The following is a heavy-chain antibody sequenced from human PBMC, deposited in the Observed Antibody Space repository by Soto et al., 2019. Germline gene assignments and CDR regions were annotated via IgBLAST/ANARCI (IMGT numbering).Heavy chain of an antibody. J-gene: IGHJ6*02. D-gene: IGHD1-1*01. CDR2: ISSSSSTI. Sequence: GGSLRLSCAASGFTFSSYSMNWVRQAPGKGLEWVSYISSSSSTIYYADSVKGRFTISRDNAKNSLYLQMNSLRDEDTAVYYCARDRYSRASYGMDVWGQGTTVTVSS. CDR3: ARDRYSRASYGMDV. V-gene: IGHV3-48*02. CDR1: GFTFSSYS.